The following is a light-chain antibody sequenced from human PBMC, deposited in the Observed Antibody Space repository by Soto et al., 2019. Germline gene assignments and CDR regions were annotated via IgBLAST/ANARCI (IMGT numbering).Light chain of an antibody. J-gene: IGLJ2*01. CDR2: DVS. CDR1: SSDVGTYNY. Sequence: QSVLTQPASVSGSPGQSITISCTGTSSDVGTYNYVSWYQQHAGKVPKLMIYDVSNRPSGVSDRVSDSKAGNTASLTISGVQAEDEADYYSTSYTRSSTLVFGGGTKLTVL. CDR3: TSYTRSSTLV. V-gene: IGLV2-14*01.